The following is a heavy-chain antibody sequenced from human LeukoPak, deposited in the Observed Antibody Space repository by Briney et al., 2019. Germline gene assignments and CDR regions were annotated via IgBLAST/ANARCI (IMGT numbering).Heavy chain of an antibody. V-gene: IGHV4-59*01. D-gene: IGHD5-12*01. Sequence: SETLSLTCTVSGGSISSYYWSWIRQPPGKGLEWIGYIYYSGSTNYNPSLKSRVTISVDTSKNQFSLKLSSVTAEDTAVYYCAKDGGYSGYDSFRDYYYYYYMDVWGKGTTVTVSS. CDR1: GGSISSYY. CDR2: IYYSGST. J-gene: IGHJ6*03. CDR3: AKDGGYSGYDSFRDYYYYYYMDV.